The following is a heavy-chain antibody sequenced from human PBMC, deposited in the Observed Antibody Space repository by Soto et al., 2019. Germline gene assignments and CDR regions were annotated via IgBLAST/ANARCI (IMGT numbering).Heavy chain of an antibody. D-gene: IGHD3-16*02. CDR3: AKDINAFGGVIVMVFDY. Sequence: PGGSLRLSCAASGFTFDDYAMHWVRQAPGKGLEWVSGISWNSGSIGYADSVKGRFTISRGNAKNSLYLQMNSLRAEDTALYYCAKDINAFGGVIVMVFDYWGQGTLVTVSS. V-gene: IGHV3-9*01. CDR1: GFTFDDYA. CDR2: ISWNSGSI. J-gene: IGHJ4*02.